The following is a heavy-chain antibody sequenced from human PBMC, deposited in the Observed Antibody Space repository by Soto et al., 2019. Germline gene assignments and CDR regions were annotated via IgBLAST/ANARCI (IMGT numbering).Heavy chain of an antibody. V-gene: IGHV4-31*03. CDR3: ARTGTIITFDY. Sequence: PSETLSLTCTVSGGSISSGGYYWSWIRQHPGKGLEWIGYIYYSGSTYYNPSLKSRVTISVDTSKNQFSLKLSSVTAADTAVYYCARTGTIITFDYWGQGALVNVSS. CDR1: GGSISSGGYY. J-gene: IGHJ4*02. D-gene: IGHD1-7*01. CDR2: IYYSGST.